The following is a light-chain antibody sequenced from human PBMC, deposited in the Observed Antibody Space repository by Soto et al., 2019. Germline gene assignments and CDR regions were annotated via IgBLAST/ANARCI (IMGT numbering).Light chain of an antibody. CDR3: QPFGISPWT. J-gene: IGKJ1*01. V-gene: IGKV3-20*01. Sequence: DIVLTQYPATLSLSPGARYTLSCVASQSVSSYLAWYQQKPGQSPRLLIYATSTRAAGIPDRFSGSASVTDFTITISRLEPEDFAVYYCQPFGISPWTVGQGTQVEIK. CDR2: ATS. CDR1: QSVSSY.